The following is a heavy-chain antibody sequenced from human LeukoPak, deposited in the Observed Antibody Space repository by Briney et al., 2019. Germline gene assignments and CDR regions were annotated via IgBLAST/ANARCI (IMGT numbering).Heavy chain of an antibody. J-gene: IGHJ4*02. CDR1: GFTFSSYW. V-gene: IGHV3-7*01. D-gene: IGHD1-26*01. CDR3: ARGSPMWGATARY. CDR2: IKQDGSEK. Sequence: GGSLRLSCAASGFTFSSYWMSWVRQAPGKGLEWVANIKQDGSEKYYVDSVKGRFTISRDNAKNSLYLQMNSLRAEDAAVYYCARGSPMWGATARYWGQGTLVTVSS.